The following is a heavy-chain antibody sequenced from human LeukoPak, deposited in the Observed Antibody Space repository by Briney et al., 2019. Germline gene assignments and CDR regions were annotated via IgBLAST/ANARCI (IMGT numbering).Heavy chain of an antibody. CDR2: IYYSGST. V-gene: IGHV4-39*01. J-gene: IGHJ4*02. CDR3: ASRGSYCSGGSCHGDY. D-gene: IGHD2-15*01. Sequence: SETLSLTCTVSGGSISSSSYYWGWIRQPPGKGLEWIGSIYYSGSTYYNPSLKSRATISVDTSKNQFSLKLSSVTAADTAVYYCASRGSYCSGGSCHGDYWGQGTLVTVSS. CDR1: GGSISSSSYY.